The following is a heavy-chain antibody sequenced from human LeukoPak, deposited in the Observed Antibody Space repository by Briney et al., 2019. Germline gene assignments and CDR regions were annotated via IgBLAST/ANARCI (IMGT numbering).Heavy chain of an antibody. CDR1: GFTFSSYS. V-gene: IGHV3-48*04. CDR2: ISSSSSTI. J-gene: IGHJ4*02. CDR3: ARDDGNYYDSSGFDY. Sequence: PGGSLRLSCAASGFTFSSYSMNWVRQAPEKGLEWVSYISSSSSTIYYADSLKGRFTISRDNAKKSLYLQMNSLRAEDTAVYYCARDDGNYYDSSGFDYWGQGTLVTVSS. D-gene: IGHD3-22*01.